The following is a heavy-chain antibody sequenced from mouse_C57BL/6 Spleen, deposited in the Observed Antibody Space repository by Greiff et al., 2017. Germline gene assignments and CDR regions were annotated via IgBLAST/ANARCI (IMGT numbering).Heavy chain of an antibody. CDR1: GFTFSDYG. Sequence: EVMLVESGGGLVKPGGSLKLSCAASGFTFSDYGMHWVRQAPEKGLEWVAYISSGSSTIYYADTEKGRFTISRDNAKDTLFLQMTSLRSKVTAMYYCAWQGATYYSNDYYAMDYWGQGASVTVSS. V-gene: IGHV5-17*01. CDR2: ISSGSSTI. D-gene: IGHD2-5*01. CDR3: AWQGATYYSNDYYAMDY. J-gene: IGHJ4*01.